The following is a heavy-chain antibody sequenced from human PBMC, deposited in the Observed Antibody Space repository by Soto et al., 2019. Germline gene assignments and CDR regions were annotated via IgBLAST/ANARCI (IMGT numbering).Heavy chain of an antibody. CDR2: INHSGST. CDR3: ARGRDYYGSGSYYLTFFDY. Sequence: SETLSLTCAVYGGSFSGYYWSWIRQPPGKGLEWIGEINHSGSTNYNPSLKSRVTISVDTSKNQFSLKLSSVTAADTAVYYCARGRDYYGSGSYYLTFFDYWGQGTLVTVSS. CDR1: GGSFSGYY. V-gene: IGHV4-34*01. J-gene: IGHJ4*02. D-gene: IGHD3-10*01.